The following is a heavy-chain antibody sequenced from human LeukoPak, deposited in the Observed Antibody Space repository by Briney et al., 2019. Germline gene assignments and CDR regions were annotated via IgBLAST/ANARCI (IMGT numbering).Heavy chain of an antibody. CDR2: INPNSGGT. CDR1: GYTFTGYY. D-gene: IGHD3-22*01. Sequence: ASVKVSCKASGYTFTGYYMHWVRQAPGQGLEWMGWINPNSGGTNYAQKFQGRVTMTRDTSISTAYMELSRLRSDDTAVYYCARDFIGGDYYDSSGPDYWGQGTLVTVSS. J-gene: IGHJ4*02. CDR3: ARDFIGGDYYDSSGPDY. V-gene: IGHV1-2*02.